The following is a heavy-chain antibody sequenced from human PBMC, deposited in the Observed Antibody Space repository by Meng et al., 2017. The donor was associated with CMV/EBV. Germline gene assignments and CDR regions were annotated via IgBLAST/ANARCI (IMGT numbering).Heavy chain of an antibody. D-gene: IGHD2-2*02. Sequence: VKVSCKASGYTFTGYYMHWVRQAPGQGLEWMGWINPNSGGTNYAQKFQGRVTMTRDTSISTAYMELSRLRSDDTAVYYCARGAVVVPAAIVSDWFDPWGQGTLVTVSS. J-gene: IGHJ5*02. CDR1: GYTFTGYY. V-gene: IGHV1-2*02. CDR2: INPNSGGT. CDR3: ARGAVVVPAAIVSDWFDP.